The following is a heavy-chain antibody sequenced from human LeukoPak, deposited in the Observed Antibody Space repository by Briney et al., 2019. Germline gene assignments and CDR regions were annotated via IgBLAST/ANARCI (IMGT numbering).Heavy chain of an antibody. Sequence: SETLSLTCTVSGCSISSSSYYWGWIRQPPGKGLEWIGSIYYSGSTYYNPSLKSRVTISVDTSKNQFSLKLSSVTAADTAVYYCARLSFGPYYYYYMDVWGKGTTVTVSS. V-gene: IGHV4-39*01. J-gene: IGHJ6*03. CDR3: ARLSFGPYYYYYMDV. CDR1: GCSISSSSYY. CDR2: IYYSGST. D-gene: IGHD3-10*01.